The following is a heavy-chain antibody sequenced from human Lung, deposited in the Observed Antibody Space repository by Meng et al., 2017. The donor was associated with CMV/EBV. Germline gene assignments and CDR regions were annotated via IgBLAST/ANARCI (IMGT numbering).Heavy chain of an antibody. CDR3: AKGNSGSYYYWFDP. V-gene: IGHV3-23*01. CDR1: GFTFSSYA. J-gene: IGHJ5*02. D-gene: IGHD1-26*01. CDR2: ISGSGGST. Sequence: SGFTFSSYAMSWVRQTPGKGLEWVSAISGSGGSTYYADSVKGRFTISRDNSKNTLYLQMNSLRAEDTAVYYCAKGNSGSYYYWFDPWGQGTLVTVSS.